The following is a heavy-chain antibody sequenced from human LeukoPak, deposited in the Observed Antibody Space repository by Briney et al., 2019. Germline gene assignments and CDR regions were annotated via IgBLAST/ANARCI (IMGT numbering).Heavy chain of an antibody. J-gene: IGHJ3*02. Sequence: HVASVKVSCKTSGYTFTGYYIHWVRQAPGQGLEWVGWINPNSGDTNYAQKFQGRVTMTRDTSISTAYMELSRLRSDDTAVYYCARVAGNSDAFDIWGQGTMVTVSS. CDR3: ARVAGNSDAFDI. V-gene: IGHV1-2*02. CDR2: INPNSGDT. CDR1: GYTFTGYY.